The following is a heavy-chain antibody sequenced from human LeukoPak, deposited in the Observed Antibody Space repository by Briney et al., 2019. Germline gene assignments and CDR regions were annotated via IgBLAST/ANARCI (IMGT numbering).Heavy chain of an antibody. D-gene: IGHD3-3*01. J-gene: IGHJ6*03. CDR1: GGSFSGYY. CDR2: INHSGSN. V-gene: IGHV4-34*01. CDR3: AGGIFGVVITNYYYYMGV. Sequence: SETLSLTCAVYGGSFSGYYWSWIRQPPGKGLEWIGEINHSGSNNYNRSLNNRLIISVETSKKELSLKVSSVPAAGAAVYYFAGGIFGVVITNYYYYMGVWGKGSTVTVS.